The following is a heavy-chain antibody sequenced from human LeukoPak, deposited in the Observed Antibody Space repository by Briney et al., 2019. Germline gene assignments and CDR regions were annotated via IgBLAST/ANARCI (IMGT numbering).Heavy chain of an antibody. CDR1: GYTFTGYY. CDR2: INPNSGGT. J-gene: IGHJ5*02. Sequence: ASAKVSCKASGYTFTGYYMHWVRQAPGQGLEWMGRINPNSGGTNYAQKFQGRVTMTRDTSISTAYMELSRLRSDDTAVYYCARDGEQLVTNWFAPWGQGTLVTVSS. V-gene: IGHV1-2*06. D-gene: IGHD6-13*01. CDR3: ARDGEQLVTNWFAP.